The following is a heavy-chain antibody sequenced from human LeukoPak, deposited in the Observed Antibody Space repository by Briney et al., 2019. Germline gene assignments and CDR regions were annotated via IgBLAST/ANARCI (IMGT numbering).Heavy chain of an antibody. CDR2: ISSSSSYI. J-gene: IGHJ4*02. V-gene: IGHV3-21*01. CDR1: GFTFSSYS. D-gene: IGHD4-17*01. Sequence: PGGSLRLSCAASGFTFSSYSMNWVRQAPGKGLEWVSSISSSSSYIYYADSVKGRFTISRDNAKNSLYLQMNSLRAEDTAVYYCARERRVQLSYDYGYYWGQGTLVTVSS. CDR3: ARERRVQLSYDYGYY.